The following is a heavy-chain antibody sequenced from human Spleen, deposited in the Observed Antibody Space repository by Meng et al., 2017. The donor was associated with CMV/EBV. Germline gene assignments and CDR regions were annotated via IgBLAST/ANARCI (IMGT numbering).Heavy chain of an antibody. J-gene: IGHJ4*02. V-gene: IGHV4-39*07. CDR2: ASYSGGT. Sequence: GSLRLSCIVSGGSISSSRYYWGWIRQSPEKGLEWIGSASYSGGTYYSPSLKSRVTMSVDTSKNQFSLKLNSVTAADTAVYYCARESGNYFLDFDFWGQGTLVTVSS. CDR3: ARESGNYFLDFDF. D-gene: IGHD2/OR15-2a*01. CDR1: GGSISSSRYY.